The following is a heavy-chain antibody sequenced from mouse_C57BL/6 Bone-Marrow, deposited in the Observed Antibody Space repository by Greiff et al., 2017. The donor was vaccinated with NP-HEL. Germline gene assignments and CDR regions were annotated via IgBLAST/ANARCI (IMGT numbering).Heavy chain of an antibody. V-gene: IGHV5-4*03. CDR3: VRRVLLMDY. CDR1: GFTFSSYA. J-gene: IGHJ4*01. Sequence: EVQLVESGGGLVKPGGSLKLSCAASGFTFSSYAMSWVRQTPEKRLEWVATISDGGSYTYYPDNVKGRFTISRDNAKNNLYLQMSHLKSEDTAMYYCVRRVLLMDYWGQGTSVTVSS. D-gene: IGHD1-1*01. CDR2: ISDGGSYT.